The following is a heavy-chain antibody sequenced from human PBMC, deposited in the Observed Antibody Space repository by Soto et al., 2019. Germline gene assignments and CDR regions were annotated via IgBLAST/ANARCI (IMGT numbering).Heavy chain of an antibody. D-gene: IGHD2-2*01. V-gene: IGHV3-74*01. CDR1: GFTFSSYW. Sequence: VGSLRLSCAASGFTFSSYWMHWVRQAPGKGLVWVSRINSDGSSTSYADSVKGRFTISRDNAKNTLYLQMNSLRAEDTAVYYCARGEDIVVVPAASYYYGMDVWGQGTTVTVSS. CDR2: INSDGSST. J-gene: IGHJ6*02. CDR3: ARGEDIVVVPAASYYYGMDV.